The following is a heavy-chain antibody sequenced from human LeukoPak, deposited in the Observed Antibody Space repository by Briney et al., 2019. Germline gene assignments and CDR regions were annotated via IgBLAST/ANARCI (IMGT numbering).Heavy chain of an antibody. CDR1: GYTFTDYY. CDR3: ARTKPPCTSCLLLDY. Sequence: ASVKVSCKASGYTFTDYYIHWLRQAPGLGLEWMGWINPNSGGTNYAPKCQGLVTMSSDTSITTAYMELSRLISDDTAVYYCARTKPPCTSCLLLDYWGQGTLVTVSS. V-gene: IGHV1-2*02. CDR2: INPNSGGT. D-gene: IGHD2-2*01. J-gene: IGHJ4*02.